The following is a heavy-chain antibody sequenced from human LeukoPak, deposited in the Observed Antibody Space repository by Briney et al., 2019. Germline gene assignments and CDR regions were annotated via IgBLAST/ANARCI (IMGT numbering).Heavy chain of an antibody. D-gene: IGHD4-17*01. V-gene: IGHV3-23*01. J-gene: IGHJ4*02. CDR1: GFTFSSYA. CDR3: AKVLHDYGDYVGY. CDR2: ISGSGGST. Sequence: GGSLRLSCATSGFTFSSYAMSWVRQAPGEGLEWVSAISGSGGSTYYADSVKGRFTISRDNSKNTLYLQMNSLRAEDTAVYYCAKVLHDYGDYVGYWGQGTLVTVSS.